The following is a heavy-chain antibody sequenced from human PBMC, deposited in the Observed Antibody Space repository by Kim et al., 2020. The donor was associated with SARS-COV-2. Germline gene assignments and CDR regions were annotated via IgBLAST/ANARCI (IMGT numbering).Heavy chain of an antibody. D-gene: IGHD3-3*01. V-gene: IGHV3-33*01. CDR3: ARDRRFWRDGYKNEYDAFDI. CDR2: IWYDGSNK. Sequence: GGSLRLSCAASGFTFSSYGMHWVRQAPGKGLEWVAVIWYDGSNKYYADSVKGRFTISRDNSKNTLYLQMNSLRAEDTAVYYCARDRRFWRDGYKNEYDAFDIWGQGTMVTVSS. CDR1: GFTFSSYG. J-gene: IGHJ3*02.